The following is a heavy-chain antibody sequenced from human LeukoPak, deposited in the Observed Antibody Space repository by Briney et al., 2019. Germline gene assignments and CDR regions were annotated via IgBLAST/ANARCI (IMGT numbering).Heavy chain of an antibody. Sequence: PGGSLRLSCAASGFTFSNAWMSWVRQAPGKGLDWVAFIRYDGSNKYYADSVKGRFTISRDNSKNTVYLQMNSLRAEDTAVYYCAAPGVPAATYYFDYWGQGTLVTASS. CDR2: IRYDGSNK. CDR1: GFTFSNAW. J-gene: IGHJ4*02. V-gene: IGHV3-30*02. D-gene: IGHD2-2*01. CDR3: AAPGVPAATYYFDY.